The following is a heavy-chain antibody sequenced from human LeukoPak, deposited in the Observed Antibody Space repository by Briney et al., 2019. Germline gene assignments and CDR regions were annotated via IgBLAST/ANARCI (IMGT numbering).Heavy chain of an antibody. CDR3: ARGVRKQQLVRRYFDY. D-gene: IGHD6-13*01. CDR1: GGPFSGYY. J-gene: IGHJ4*02. V-gene: IGHV4-34*01. Sequence: SSETLSLTCAVYGGPFSGYYWSWIRQPPGKGLEWIGEINHSGSTNYNPSLKSRVTISVDTSKNQFSLKLSSVTAADTAVYYCARGVRKQQLVRRYFDYWGQGTLVTVSS. CDR2: INHSGST.